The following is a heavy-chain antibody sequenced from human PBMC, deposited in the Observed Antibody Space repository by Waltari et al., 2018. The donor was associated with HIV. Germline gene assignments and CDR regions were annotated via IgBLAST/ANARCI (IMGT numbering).Heavy chain of an antibody. CDR2: INPSGSN. V-gene: IGHV4-34*01. D-gene: IGHD2-2*01. Sequence: QVQLQQWGAGLLKPSETLSLTCAVYGGSFTAYYWIWIRQSPGKGLEWIGEINPSGSNNYKSSLKRRVTISVDASKNQFSLKLTSVTAADMALYYCARGALPGLFDYWGQGTLVTVSS. CDR1: GGSFTAYY. CDR3: ARGALPGLFDY. J-gene: IGHJ4*02.